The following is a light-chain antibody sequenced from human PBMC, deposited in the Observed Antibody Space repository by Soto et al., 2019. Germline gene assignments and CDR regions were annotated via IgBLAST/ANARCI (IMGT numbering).Light chain of an antibody. CDR1: QSVSSY. CDR2: DAS. V-gene: IGKV3-11*01. CDR3: QQRSNSPYT. J-gene: IGKJ2*01. Sequence: EIVLTQSTATLSLSPGERATLSCRASQSVSSYLAWYQQKPGQAPRLLIYDASNRATGIPARFSGSGSGTDFTLTISSLEPEDFAVYYCQQRSNSPYTFGQGTKLEIK.